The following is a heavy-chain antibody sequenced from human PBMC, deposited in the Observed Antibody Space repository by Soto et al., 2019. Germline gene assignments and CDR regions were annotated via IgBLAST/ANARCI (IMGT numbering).Heavy chain of an antibody. CDR2: IKQDGSEK. CDR3: ARNGLWFGESPPDY. Sequence: EVQLVESGGGLVQPGGSLRLSCAASGFTFSSYWMSWVRQAPGKGLEWVANIKQDGSEKYYVDSVKGRFTISRDNAKNSLDLQMNSLRAEDTAVYYCARNGLWFGESPPDYWGQGTLVTVSS. D-gene: IGHD3-10*01. CDR1: GFTFSSYW. J-gene: IGHJ4*02. V-gene: IGHV3-7*04.